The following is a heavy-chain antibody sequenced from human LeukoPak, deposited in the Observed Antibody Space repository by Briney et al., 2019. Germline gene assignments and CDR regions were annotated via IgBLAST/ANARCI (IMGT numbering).Heavy chain of an antibody. V-gene: IGHV4-39*01. CDR3: ARGGDFWSGYYSPTEDY. CDR2: IYYSGST. J-gene: IGHJ4*02. D-gene: IGHD3-3*01. Sequence: SETLSLTCTVSGGSISSSSYYWGWIRQPPGKGLEWIGSIYYSGSTYYNPSLKSRVTISVDTSKNQSSLNLSSVTAADTAVYYCARGGDFWSGYYSPTEDYWGQGILVTVSS. CDR1: GGSISSSSYY.